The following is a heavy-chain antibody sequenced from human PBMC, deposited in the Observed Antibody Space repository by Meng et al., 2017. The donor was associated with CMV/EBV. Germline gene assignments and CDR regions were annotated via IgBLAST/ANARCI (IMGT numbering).Heavy chain of an antibody. CDR1: LLTFCGYY. J-gene: IGHJ4*02. CDR2: INHSGST. D-gene: IGHD3-10*01. CDR3: VTWLWFGELSGYYFDY. Sequence: QVQLQPLGAVLFKPSGTLSLSCTGYLLTFCGYYGSWIRQPPGKGLEWIGEINHSGSTNYNPSLKSRVTISVDTSKNQFSLKLSSVTAADTAVYYCVTWLWFGELSGYYFDYWGQGTLVTVSS. V-gene: IGHV4-34*08.